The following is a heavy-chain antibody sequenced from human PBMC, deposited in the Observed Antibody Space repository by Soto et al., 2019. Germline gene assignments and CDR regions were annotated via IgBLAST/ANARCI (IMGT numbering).Heavy chain of an antibody. D-gene: IGHD5-18*01. V-gene: IGHV4-31*03. Sequence: PSETLSLTCTVSGGSISSGGYYWSWIRQHPGKGLEWIWYIYYSGSTYYNPSLKSRVTISVDTSKNQFSLKLSSVTAADTAVYYCARDHGYSYGYGRWFDPWGQGTLVTVSS. CDR1: GGSISSGGYY. CDR2: IYYSGST. CDR3: ARDHGYSYGYGRWFDP. J-gene: IGHJ5*02.